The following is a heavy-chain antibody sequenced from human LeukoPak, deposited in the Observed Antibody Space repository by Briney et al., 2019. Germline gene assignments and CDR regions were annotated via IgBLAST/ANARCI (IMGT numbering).Heavy chain of an antibody. Sequence: GGSLRLSCAASGFTFSSYGMHWVRQAPGKGLEWVAVISYDGSNKYYADSVKGRFTISRDNSKNTLYLQMNSLRAEDTAVYYCAKDLRGRYCSSTSCPFGNDYWGRGTLVTVSS. CDR2: ISYDGSNK. J-gene: IGHJ4*02. CDR1: GFTFSSYG. D-gene: IGHD2-2*01. V-gene: IGHV3-30*18. CDR3: AKDLRGRYCSSTSCPFGNDY.